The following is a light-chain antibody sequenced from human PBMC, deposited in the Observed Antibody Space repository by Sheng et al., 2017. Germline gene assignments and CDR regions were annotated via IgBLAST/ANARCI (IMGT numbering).Light chain of an antibody. CDR2: GVS. Sequence: EIVLTQSPGTLSLSPGERATLSCRASQSVASNSLAWYQQKPGQAPRLLMFGVSSRATGIPDRFSGSGSGTDFTLTINRLEPEDFAVYYCQQYGSSVGTFGGGPKVEIK. V-gene: IGKV3-20*01. CDR1: QSVASNS. J-gene: IGKJ4*01. CDR3: QQYGSSVGT.